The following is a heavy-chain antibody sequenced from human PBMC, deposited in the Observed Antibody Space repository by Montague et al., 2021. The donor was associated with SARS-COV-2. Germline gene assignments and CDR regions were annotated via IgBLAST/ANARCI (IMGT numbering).Heavy chain of an antibody. CDR3: ARAYYTGLYPFDY. CDR2: IHYDGSST. D-gene: IGHD2-8*02. J-gene: IGHJ4*02. Sequence: SLRLSCAASGFTLSSYWMYWFRQAPGKGLVWISRIHYDGSSTNYSDSVKGRFTISRDTAKNTLYLQMNSLRAEDTAVYYCARAYYTGLYPFDYWGQGTLVTVSS. V-gene: IGHV3-74*01. CDR1: GFTLSSYW.